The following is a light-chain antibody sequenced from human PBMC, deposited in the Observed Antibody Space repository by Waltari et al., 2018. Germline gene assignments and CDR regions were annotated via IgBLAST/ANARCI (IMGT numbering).Light chain of an antibody. CDR2: DVS. J-gene: IGLJ2*01. V-gene: IGLV2-14*03. Sequence: QSALTQPASVSGSPGQSITIPCTGTSGDVCAYNYVSWYQQHPGKAPKLMIFDVSNRPSGVSNRFSGSKSGNTASLTISGLQAEDEADYYCSSYISSSTLELFGGGTSLTVL. CDR3: SSYISSSTLEL. CDR1: SGDVCAYNY.